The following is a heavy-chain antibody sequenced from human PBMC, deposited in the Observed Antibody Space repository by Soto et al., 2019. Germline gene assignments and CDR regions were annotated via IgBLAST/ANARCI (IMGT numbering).Heavy chain of an antibody. D-gene: IGHD3-10*01. CDR2: ISPFVDKR. CDR3: ARPDYRGSGSYFDY. V-gene: IGHV1-69*02. J-gene: IGHJ4*02. Sequence: QVQLVQSGAEVKKPGSSVTVSCGPSGGTFTDYRFAWVRQVPGQGLEWMGKISPFVDKRDYNPKFHGRISIVADKSTSVVYLQLSSLTTDDTALYFCARPDYRGSGSYFDYWGQGTVVTVSS. CDR1: GGTFTDYR.